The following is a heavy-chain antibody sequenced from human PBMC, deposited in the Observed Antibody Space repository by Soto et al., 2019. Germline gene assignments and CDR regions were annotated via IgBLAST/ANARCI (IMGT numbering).Heavy chain of an antibody. CDR1: GYIFSTYG. CDR3: ARAEGMAPYYSYAMDV. V-gene: IGHV1-18*04. Sequence: GASAKFSCKASGYIFSTYGIGWARQAPGQGLEWLGWINTHNGHTNFAPKLKDRVSMTRDPSTSTAYMELGSLTPDDTAVYYCARAEGMAPYYSYAMDVWGQGTTVTVSS. J-gene: IGHJ6*02. CDR2: INTHNGHT.